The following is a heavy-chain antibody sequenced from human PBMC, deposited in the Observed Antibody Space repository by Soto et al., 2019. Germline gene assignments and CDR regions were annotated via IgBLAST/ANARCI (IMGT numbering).Heavy chain of an antibody. J-gene: IGHJ6*02. CDR1: GFTFRNYD. Sequence: EVQLVESGGGLVQPGGSLRLSCEASGFTFRNYDMHWVRQGTGKGLEWVSGISAAGDPDYADSVEGRCTISRENAQNSFFLPMNSLRGGDTAVYYCARTDRDFYGLDVWGQGTTVIVSS. V-gene: IGHV3-13*05. CDR2: ISAAGDP. CDR3: ARTDRDFYGLDV.